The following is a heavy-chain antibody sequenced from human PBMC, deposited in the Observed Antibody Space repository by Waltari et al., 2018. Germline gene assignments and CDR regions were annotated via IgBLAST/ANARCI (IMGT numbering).Heavy chain of an antibody. D-gene: IGHD2-2*01. CDR2: IIPIFGTA. Sequence: QVQLVQSGVEVKKPGSSVKVSCKASGGTFSSYAISWVRQAPGQGLEWMGRIIPIFGTANYAQKFQGRVTIAADKSTSTADMELSSLRSEDTAVYYCARDLSCCDQMGYYYGMDVWGQGTTVTVSS. V-gene: IGHV1-69*08. J-gene: IGHJ6*02. CDR3: ARDLSCCDQMGYYYGMDV. CDR1: GGTFSSYA.